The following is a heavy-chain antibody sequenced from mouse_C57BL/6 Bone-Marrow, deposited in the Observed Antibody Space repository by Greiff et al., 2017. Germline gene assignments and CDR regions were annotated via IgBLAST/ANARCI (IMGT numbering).Heavy chain of an antibody. V-gene: IGHV14-3*01. CDR1: GFNIKNTY. Sequence: VQLKESVAELVRPGASVKLSCTASGFNIKNTYMHWVKQRPEQGLEWIGRIDPANGSTKYAPKFQGKATITADTSSNTAYLQLSSLTSEDTAIYYCARGHYGSSNYYDMDYWGQGTSVTVSS. CDR3: ARGHYGSSNYYDMDY. D-gene: IGHD1-1*01. CDR2: IDPANGST. J-gene: IGHJ4*01.